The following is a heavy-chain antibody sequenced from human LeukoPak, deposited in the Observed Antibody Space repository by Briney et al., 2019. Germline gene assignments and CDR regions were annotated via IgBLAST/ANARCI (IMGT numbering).Heavy chain of an antibody. V-gene: IGHV3-49*04. CDR3: TREGTDYDFWSGLDYYYMDV. CDR1: GFTFSSYA. D-gene: IGHD3-3*01. Sequence: GGSLRLSCAVSGFTFSSYAMNWVRQAPGTGLEWVGFIRSKAYGGTTEYAASVKGRFTISRDDSKSIAYLQMNSLKTEDTAVYYCTREGTDYDFWSGLDYYYMDVWGKGTTVTVSS. J-gene: IGHJ6*03. CDR2: IRSKAYGGTT.